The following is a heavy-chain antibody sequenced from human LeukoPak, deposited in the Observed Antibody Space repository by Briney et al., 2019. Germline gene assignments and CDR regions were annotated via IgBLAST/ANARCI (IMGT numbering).Heavy chain of an antibody. D-gene: IGHD2-21*02. CDR1: GFTFIGYG. J-gene: IGHJ3*01. CDR3: AKPRGGDSWAFDF. V-gene: IGHV3-30*18. Sequence: GRSLRLSCEASGFTFIGYGMHWVRQAPGKGLEWVAGISYDGSNQYYTDSVKGRFTISRDNSKDTLYLQMNSLRPEDTAVYYCAKPRGGDSWAFDFWGQGTMVTVSS. CDR2: ISYDGSNQ.